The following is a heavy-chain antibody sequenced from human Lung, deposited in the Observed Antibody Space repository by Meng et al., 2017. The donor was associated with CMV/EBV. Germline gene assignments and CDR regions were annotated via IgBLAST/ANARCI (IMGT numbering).Heavy chain of an antibody. CDR2: ISGSGGST. D-gene: IGHD5/OR15-5a*01. V-gene: IGHV3-23*01. CDR1: GFTFSSYA. CDR3: AKDPLVFCQDGSYYVDY. Sequence: SCAASGFTFSSYAMSWVRQAPGKGLEWVSAISGSGGSTYYADSVKGRFTISRDNSKNTLYLQMNSLRAEDTALYYCAKDPLVFCQDGSYYVDYWGQGXPVTVSS. J-gene: IGHJ4*01.